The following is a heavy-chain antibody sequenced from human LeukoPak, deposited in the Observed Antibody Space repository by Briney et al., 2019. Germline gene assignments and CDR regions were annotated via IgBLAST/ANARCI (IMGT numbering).Heavy chain of an antibody. J-gene: IGHJ4*02. D-gene: IGHD5-12*01. CDR3: AKGALRGYGGYDRVGFALN. V-gene: IGHV3-23*01. Sequence: GGSLRLSCAASGFTFSSYAMSWVRQAPGKGLEWVSGINGGGGITYYADSVKGRFTLSRDNYKNTLYLQINSLTADETAVYYCAKGALRGYGGYDRVGFALNWGQGTLVTVSS. CDR2: INGGGGIT. CDR1: GFTFSSYA.